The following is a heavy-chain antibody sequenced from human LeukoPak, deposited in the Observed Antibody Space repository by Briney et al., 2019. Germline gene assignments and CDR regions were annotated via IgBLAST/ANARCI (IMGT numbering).Heavy chain of an antibody. CDR3: ARVGHIVAAGTYDY. D-gene: IGHD6-13*01. Sequence: SSDTLSLTCTVSGDSISSYYWSWIRQPPGKGLEWIGNIFYSGSPNYNPSLKSRVTTSFDTSKNQFSLKLSFVTAADTAVYYCARVGHIVAAGTYDYWGQGTLVTVSS. CDR2: IFYSGSP. J-gene: IGHJ4*02. CDR1: GDSISSYY. V-gene: IGHV4-59*07.